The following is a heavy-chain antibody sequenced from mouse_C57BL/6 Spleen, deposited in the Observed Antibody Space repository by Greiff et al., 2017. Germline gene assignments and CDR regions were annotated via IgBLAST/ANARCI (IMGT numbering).Heavy chain of an antibody. CDR3: ARHDEVLYYFDY. CDR2: FYPGSGSE. Sequence: VQVVESGAELVKPGASVKLSCKASGYTFTEYTIHWVKQRSGQGLEWIGWFYPGSGSEKYNERFKDKATLTADKSSSTVYMELSRLTSEDSAVYFCARHDEVLYYFDYWGQGTSLTVSS. J-gene: IGHJ2*02. CDR1: GYTFTEYT. D-gene: IGHD2-14*01. V-gene: IGHV1-62-2*01.